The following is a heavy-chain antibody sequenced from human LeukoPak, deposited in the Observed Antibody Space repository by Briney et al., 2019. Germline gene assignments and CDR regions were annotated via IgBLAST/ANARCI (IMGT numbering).Heavy chain of an antibody. CDR2: IYPSGST. V-gene: IGHV4-4*07. CDR3: ARLKFYDSTGYTPGYYMDV. Sequence: SETLPLTCTVSGGSIISYYWSWVRQSAGKGLEWIGRIYPSGSTEYNTSLKSRVTMSVDMSKKQFSLKLTSVTAADTAVYYCARLKFYDSTGYTPGYYMDVWGKGTTVTVSS. J-gene: IGHJ6*03. CDR1: GGSIISYY. D-gene: IGHD3-22*01.